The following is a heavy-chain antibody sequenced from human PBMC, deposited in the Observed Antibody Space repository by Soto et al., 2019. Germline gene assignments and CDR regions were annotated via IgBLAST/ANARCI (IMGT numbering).Heavy chain of an antibody. V-gene: IGHV4-59*01. Sequence: SETLSLTCTVSGGSISSYYWSWIRQPPGKGLEWIGYIFYSGSTNYNPSLKSRVTISIDTSKDQFSLKLSSVTAADTAVYFCVRDRYYYDGSSYSTDAFDIWGQGTMVTVSS. CDR2: IFYSGST. CDR3: VRDRYYYDGSSYSTDAFDI. CDR1: GGSISSYY. D-gene: IGHD3-22*01. J-gene: IGHJ3*02.